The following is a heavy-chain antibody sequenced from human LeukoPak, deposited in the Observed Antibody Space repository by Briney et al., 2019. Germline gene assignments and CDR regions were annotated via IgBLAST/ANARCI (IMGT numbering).Heavy chain of an antibody. D-gene: IGHD2-21*01. Sequence: SETLSLTCTVSGGSISSGSYYWSWIRQPAGKGLEWIGRIYTSGSTNYNPSLKSRVTISVDTSKNQFSLKLSSVTAADTAVYYCARDRGIYCGGDCYHNWFDPWGQGTQVTVSS. CDR3: ARDRGIYCGGDCYHNWFDP. CDR1: GGSISSGSYY. CDR2: IYTSGST. J-gene: IGHJ5*02. V-gene: IGHV4-61*02.